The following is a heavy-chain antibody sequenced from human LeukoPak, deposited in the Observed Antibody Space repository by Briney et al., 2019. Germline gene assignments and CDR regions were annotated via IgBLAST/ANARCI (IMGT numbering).Heavy chain of an antibody. V-gene: IGHV1-2*02. CDR2: INPNSGGT. CDR1: GYTFTGYY. D-gene: IGHD2-21*02. CDR3: ARGTWGGDWDN. Sequence: ASVKGSCKASGYTFTGYYMYWVRQAPGQGLEWMGWINPNSGGTNYAQKFQGRVTMTRDTSISTAYMDLSRLRSDDTAVYYCARGTWGGDWDNWGQGTLVTVSS. J-gene: IGHJ4*02.